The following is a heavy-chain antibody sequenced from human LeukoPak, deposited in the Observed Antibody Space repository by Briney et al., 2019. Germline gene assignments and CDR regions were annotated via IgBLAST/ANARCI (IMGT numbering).Heavy chain of an antibody. CDR2: IKQDGSEK. D-gene: IGHD6-13*01. J-gene: IGHJ4*02. CDR1: GFTFSSYW. CDR3: ARVSYSSSWGGYFDY. V-gene: IGHV3-7*01. Sequence: GGSLRLSCAASGFTFSSYWMSWVRQAPGKGLEWVANIKQDGSEKYYVDSVKGRFTISRDNAKNSLYLQMNSLRAEDTAVYYCARVSYSSSWGGYFDYWGQGTLVTVSS.